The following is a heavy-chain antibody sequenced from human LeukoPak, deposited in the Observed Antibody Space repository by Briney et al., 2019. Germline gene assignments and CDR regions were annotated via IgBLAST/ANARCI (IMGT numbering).Heavy chain of an antibody. CDR1: GGSFSGYY. J-gene: IGHJ6*02. D-gene: IGHD6-19*01. Sequence: PSETLSLTCAVYGGSFSGYYWSWIRQPPGKGLEWIGEINHSGSTNYNPSLKSRVTISVDTSKNQFFLKLSSVTAADTAVYYCARVPPIAVAGRGYYYYGMDVWGQGTTVTVSS. V-gene: IGHV4-34*01. CDR2: INHSGST. CDR3: ARVPPIAVAGRGYYYYGMDV.